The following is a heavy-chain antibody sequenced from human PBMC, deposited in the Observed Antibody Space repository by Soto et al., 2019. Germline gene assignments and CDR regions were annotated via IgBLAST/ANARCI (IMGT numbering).Heavy chain of an antibody. CDR1: VGSISSGGYY. V-gene: IGHV4-31*03. Sequence: TLSLTGTVSVGSISSGGYYWSWIRQHPGKGLEWIGYIYYSGSTYYNPSLKSRVTISVDTSKNQFSLKLSSVTAADTAVYYCARDDSEYYYGMDVWGQGTTVTVSS. D-gene: IGHD2-21*02. CDR2: IYYSGST. CDR3: ARDDSEYYYGMDV. J-gene: IGHJ6*02.